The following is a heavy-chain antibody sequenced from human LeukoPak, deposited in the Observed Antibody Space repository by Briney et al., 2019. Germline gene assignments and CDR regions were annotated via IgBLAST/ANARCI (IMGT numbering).Heavy chain of an antibody. V-gene: IGHV3-7*01. CDR3: ARDHPSGYCDY. D-gene: IGHD1-26*01. Sequence: GSLRLSCAASGFTFGSYWMSWVRQAPGKGLEWVANIKQDGSEKNYVDSVKGRFTISRDNAQNSMYLQMNSLRAEDTAVYYCARDHPSGYCDYWGQGTLVTVS. J-gene: IGHJ4*02. CDR2: IKQDGSEK. CDR1: GFTFGSYW.